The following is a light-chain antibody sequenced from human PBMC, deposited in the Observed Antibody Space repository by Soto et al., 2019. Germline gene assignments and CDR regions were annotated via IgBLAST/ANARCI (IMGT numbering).Light chain of an antibody. CDR2: GAS. CDR3: QHYDTFSWT. Sequence: DIQMTQSPSTLSVSLGARIIITCRASEDIDTSLAWFQQRPGKAPKVLIAGASGLMNGVPSTFSGSGSGTECALTISSVQPDDVATYFCQHYDTFSWTLGQGTKVDIK. J-gene: IGKJ1*01. V-gene: IGKV1-5*01. CDR1: EDIDTS.